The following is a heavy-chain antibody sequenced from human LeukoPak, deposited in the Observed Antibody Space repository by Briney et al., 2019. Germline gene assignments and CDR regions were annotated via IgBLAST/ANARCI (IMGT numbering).Heavy chain of an antibody. J-gene: IGHJ4*02. Sequence: ASVKVSCKASGYNFNSYYMHWVRQAPGQGLEWMGIINPSGGGTNYAQRFQGRVTMTRDTSTSTVYMELSSLRSEDTAVYHCAREHSTAYPFAYWGQGTLVAVSS. D-gene: IGHD2/OR15-2a*01. V-gene: IGHV1-46*02. CDR3: AREHSTAYPFAY. CDR2: INPSGGGT. CDR1: GYNFNSYY.